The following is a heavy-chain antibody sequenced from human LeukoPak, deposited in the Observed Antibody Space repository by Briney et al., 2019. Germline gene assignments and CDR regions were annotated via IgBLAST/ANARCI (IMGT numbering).Heavy chain of an antibody. D-gene: IGHD3-22*01. V-gene: IGHV3-23*01. J-gene: IGHJ6*03. Sequence: PGGTLRLSCAASGFIFSHHGMNWVRQAPGKGLEWVSGIRTDGVTTYYADSVKGRFTISRDNSKNTLYLQMNSLRAEDTAVYYCVKHYYDSSGYYYYYMDIWGKGTTVTVSS. CDR2: IRTDGVTT. CDR3: VKHYYDSSGYYYYYMDI. CDR1: GFIFSHHG.